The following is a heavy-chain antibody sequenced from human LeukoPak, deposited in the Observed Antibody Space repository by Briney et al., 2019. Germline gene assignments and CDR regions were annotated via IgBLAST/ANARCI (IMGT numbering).Heavy chain of an antibody. CDR2: ISADNGNT. CDR3: ARGKGTYDAFDI. J-gene: IGHJ3*02. Sequence: APVKVSCTASGYTFTSYGINWVRQAPGQGLEWMGWISADNGNTNYAQKLQGRVTMTTDTSTNTAYMELRSLRSDDTAVYYCARGKGTYDAFDIWGQGTMVTVSS. CDR1: GYTFTSYG. D-gene: IGHD3-10*01. V-gene: IGHV1-18*01.